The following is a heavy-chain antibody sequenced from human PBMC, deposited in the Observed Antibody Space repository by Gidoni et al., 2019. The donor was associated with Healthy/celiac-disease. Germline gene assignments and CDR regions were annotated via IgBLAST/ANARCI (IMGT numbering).Heavy chain of an antibody. CDR1: GFTFSSYS. D-gene: IGHD1-26*01. Sequence: EVQLVESGGGLVKPGGSLRLSCAASGFTFSSYSMNWVRQAPGKGLECVSSISGSGISIYYADSVKGRFTISRDNARNSLYLQMSSLRAEDTAVYYCASGARYSGSYYPDYWGQGTLVTVSS. CDR3: ASGARYSGSYYPDY. V-gene: IGHV3-21*01. J-gene: IGHJ4*02. CDR2: ISGSGISI.